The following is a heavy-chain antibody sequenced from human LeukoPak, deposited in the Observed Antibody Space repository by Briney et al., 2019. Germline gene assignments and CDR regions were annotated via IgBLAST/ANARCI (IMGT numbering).Heavy chain of an antibody. CDR2: IHYTGST. D-gene: IGHD3-10*01. V-gene: IGHV4-59*01. CDR1: GGSITSYY. J-gene: IGHJ5*02. CDR3: ARGGYYGSGNDFRFDP. Sequence: SETLSLTCTVSGGSITSYYCSWIRQPPRKGLESIGYIHYTGSTNYHPSLKSLVSISVDSSKHQFYLKLSSVTAADAAIYYCARGGYYGSGNDFRFDPWGQGTLVTVSS.